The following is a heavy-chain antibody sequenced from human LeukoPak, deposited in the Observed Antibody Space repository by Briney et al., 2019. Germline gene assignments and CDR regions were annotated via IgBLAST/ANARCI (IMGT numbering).Heavy chain of an antibody. J-gene: IGHJ6*02. D-gene: IGHD3-22*01. V-gene: IGHV3-66*04. CDR1: GFTVSSNY. CDR3: ARRKTPFYDSSGSGGYYYYGLDV. CDR2: IYSGGST. Sequence: PGGSLRLSCAASGFTVSSNYMSWVRQAPGKGLEWVSVIYSGGSTYYADSVKGRFTISRDNSKNTLYLQMNSLRAEDTAVYYCARRKTPFYDSSGSGGYYYYGLDVWGQGTTVTVSS.